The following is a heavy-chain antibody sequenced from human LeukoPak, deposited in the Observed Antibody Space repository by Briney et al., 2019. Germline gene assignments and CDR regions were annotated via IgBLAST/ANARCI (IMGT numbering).Heavy chain of an antibody. CDR3: TRPHSAAAGYYGMDV. D-gene: IGHD6-13*01. J-gene: IGHJ6*02. CDR1: GFTFSGSA. V-gene: IGHV3-73*01. Sequence: GGSLRLSCAASGFTFSGSAMHWVRQASGKGLEWVGRIRSKANSYATAYAASVKGRFTISRDDSKNTAYLQMNSLKTEDTAVYYCTRPHSAAAGYYGMDVWGQGTTVTVSS. CDR2: IRSKANSYAT.